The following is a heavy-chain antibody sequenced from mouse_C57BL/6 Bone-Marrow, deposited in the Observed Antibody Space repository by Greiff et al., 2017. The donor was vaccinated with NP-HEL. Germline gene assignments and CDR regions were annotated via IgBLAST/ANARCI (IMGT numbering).Heavy chain of an antibody. J-gene: IGHJ3*01. D-gene: IGHD5-1*01. V-gene: IGHV1-81*01. Sequence: QVQLQQSGAELARPGASVKLSCKASGYTFTSYGISWVKQRTGQGLEWIGEIYPRSGNTYYNEKFKGKATLTADKSSSTAYMELRILSSEDSAVYFCARFWEYPAWFAYWGQGTLVTVSA. CDR1: GYTFTSYG. CDR2: IYPRSGNT. CDR3: ARFWEYPAWFAY.